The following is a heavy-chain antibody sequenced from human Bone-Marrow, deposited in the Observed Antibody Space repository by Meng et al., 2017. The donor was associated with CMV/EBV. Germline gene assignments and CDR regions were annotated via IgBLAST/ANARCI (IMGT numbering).Heavy chain of an antibody. CDR2: ISTYNGNT. CDR1: GYTFTSYG. CDR3: ARDPQFWSGSYSDY. V-gene: IGHV1-18*01. J-gene: IGHJ4*02. D-gene: IGHD3-3*01. Sequence: ASVKVSCKASGYTFTSYGINWVRQAPGQGLEWMGWISTYNGNTNYAQNLQGRVTMTTDTSTRIAYMELRSLRSDDTAVYYCARDPQFWSGSYSDYWGQGTRVTGSS.